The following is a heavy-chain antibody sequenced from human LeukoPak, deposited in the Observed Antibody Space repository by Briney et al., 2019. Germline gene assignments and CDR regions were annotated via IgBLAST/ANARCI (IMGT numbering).Heavy chain of an antibody. V-gene: IGHV3-74*01. CDR2: LPPDELGI. J-gene: IGHJ4*02. Sequence: HPGGSLRLSCAASGFTVSSNYMSWVRQAPGMGLVWVSRLPPDELGIIYADSVKGRFTVSRDNAKNTVYLQMNNLRVDDTAMYYCVGTIASRGSEYWGQGALVTVSS. CDR1: GFTVSSNY. CDR3: VGTIASRGSEY. D-gene: IGHD6-6*01.